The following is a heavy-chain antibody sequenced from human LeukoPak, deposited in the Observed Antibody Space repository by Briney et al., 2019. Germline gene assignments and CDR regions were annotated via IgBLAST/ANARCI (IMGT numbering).Heavy chain of an antibody. D-gene: IGHD4-11*01. CDR2: INSIGGTT. CDR1: GYTFTSYY. Sequence: GASVKVSCKASGYTFTSYYIHWVRQAPGQGPEWIGIINSIGGTTDYAQKFQGRVTMTRDTSTSTVYMELSSLTSDDTAVYYCARQQGLQNLNFDYWGQGTLVTVSS. J-gene: IGHJ4*02. CDR3: ARQQGLQNLNFDY. V-gene: IGHV1-46*01.